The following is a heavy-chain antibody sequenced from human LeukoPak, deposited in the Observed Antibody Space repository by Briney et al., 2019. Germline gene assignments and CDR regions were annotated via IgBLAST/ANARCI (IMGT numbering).Heavy chain of an antibody. J-gene: IGHJ5*02. Sequence: GRSLRLSCAASGFTFDDYAMHWVRQAPGKGLECVSGISWISGSIGYADSVKGRFTISRDNGKNSLYLQMNSLRAEDTALYYRAKDLYGSGSSNWFDRWGQGTLVTVSS. CDR2: ISWISGSI. D-gene: IGHD3-10*01. CDR1: GFTFDDYA. CDR3: AKDLYGSGSSNWFDR. V-gene: IGHV3-9*01.